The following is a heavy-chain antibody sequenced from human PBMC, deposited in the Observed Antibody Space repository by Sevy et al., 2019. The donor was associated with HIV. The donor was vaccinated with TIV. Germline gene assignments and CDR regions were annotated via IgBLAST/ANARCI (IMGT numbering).Heavy chain of an antibody. J-gene: IGHJ3*02. CDR3: AREGGVATTGDHDAFDI. D-gene: IGHD7-27*01. CDR1: GDTFSTYG. CDR2: IIPIFGTP. Sequence: ASVKVSCKASGDTFSTYGLSWVRQAPGQGLAWMGGIIPIFGTPNYAQKFQGRVTITGDESASTAYMELSSLRSEDTALYYCAREGGVATTGDHDAFDIWGHGTLVTVSS. V-gene: IGHV1-69*13.